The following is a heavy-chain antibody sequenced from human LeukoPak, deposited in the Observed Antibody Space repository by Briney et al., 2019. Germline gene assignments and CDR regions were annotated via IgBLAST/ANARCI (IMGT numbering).Heavy chain of an antibody. Sequence: GASVKVSCKASGYTFTGYFIHWVRQASGQGLEWMGWLNPNRGGTKYAQKFQGRVTTTRDTSINTAYMELSRLRSDDTAVYYCARNYHYYENSGYSHDAFDIWGQGTMVTVSS. CDR3: ARNYHYYENSGYSHDAFDI. J-gene: IGHJ3*02. V-gene: IGHV1-2*02. CDR1: GYTFTGYF. CDR2: LNPNRGGT. D-gene: IGHD3-22*01.